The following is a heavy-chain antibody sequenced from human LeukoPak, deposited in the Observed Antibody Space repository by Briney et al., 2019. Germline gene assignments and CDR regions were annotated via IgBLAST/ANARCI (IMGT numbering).Heavy chain of an antibody. Sequence: GGSLRLSCAPSGFTFSDYAMSWVRQALGKGLKWVSVISGSGGSTYNVDPVKGRFTISRDNSKNTLYLQMNSLRAEDTAVYYCAKSVESAVTTNPYFDYWGQGILVTVSS. CDR1: GFTFSDYA. CDR3: AKSVESAVTTNPYFDY. V-gene: IGHV3-23*01. D-gene: IGHD4-17*01. CDR2: ISGSGGST. J-gene: IGHJ4*02.